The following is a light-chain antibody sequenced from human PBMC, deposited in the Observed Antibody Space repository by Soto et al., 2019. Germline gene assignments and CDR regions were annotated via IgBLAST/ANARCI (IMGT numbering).Light chain of an antibody. CDR3: AAWDDTLGGFYV. CDR2: YND. Sequence: QSVLTQSPSVSGAPRQSVNISCSGNNSNIGSNAVHWYQQLPGKAPKLLMYYNDMLPSGVSDRFSGSKSGTSASLAISGLQSEDEGDYYCAAWDDTLGGFYVFGTGTKLTVL. J-gene: IGLJ1*01. V-gene: IGLV1-36*01. CDR1: NSNIGSNA.